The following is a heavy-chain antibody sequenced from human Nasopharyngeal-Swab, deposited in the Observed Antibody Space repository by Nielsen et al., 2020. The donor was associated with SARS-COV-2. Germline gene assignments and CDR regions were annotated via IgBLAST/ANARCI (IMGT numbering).Heavy chain of an antibody. Sequence: ASAQVSCKASGYSFISYGITWVRQAPGHGLEWVGWISTNRGDTQYTQNLQGRVTMTTDTSTTTAYMELRSLRSDDTAVYYCARNADSGSYYDWGQGTLVTVSS. J-gene: IGHJ4*02. CDR2: ISTNRGDT. D-gene: IGHD1-26*01. CDR3: ARNADSGSYYD. V-gene: IGHV1-18*01. CDR1: GYSFISYG.